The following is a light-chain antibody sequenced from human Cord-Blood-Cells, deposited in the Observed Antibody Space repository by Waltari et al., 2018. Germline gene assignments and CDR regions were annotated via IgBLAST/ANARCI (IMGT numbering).Light chain of an antibody. CDR3: QQRSNWLT. CDR2: DAS. J-gene: IGKJ4*01. V-gene: IGKV3-11*01. Sequence: EIVLTQSPATLSLSPGERATLSCRDSQGVSSYLAWYQQKPGQAPRLLIYDASNRATGISARFSGSGSGTEFTLTISSLEPEDFAVYYCQQRSNWLTFGGGTKVEIK. CDR1: QGVSSY.